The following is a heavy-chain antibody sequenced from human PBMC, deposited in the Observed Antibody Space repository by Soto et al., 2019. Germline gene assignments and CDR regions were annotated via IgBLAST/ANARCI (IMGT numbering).Heavy chain of an antibody. CDR1: GFTFSNYG. CDR3: AKDSSAWSIRYFQN. CDR2: ISYDGSNK. D-gene: IGHD6-19*01. J-gene: IGHJ1*01. Sequence: GGSLSLSCAASGFTFSNYGMHWVRQAPGKGLEWVAVISYDGSNKYYADSVKGRFTISRDNSKNTLYLQMNSLRAEDTAVYYCAKDSSAWSIRYFQNWGQGTTVTVSS. V-gene: IGHV3-30*18.